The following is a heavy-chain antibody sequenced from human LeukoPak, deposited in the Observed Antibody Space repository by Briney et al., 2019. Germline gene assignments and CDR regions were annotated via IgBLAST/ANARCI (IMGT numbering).Heavy chain of an antibody. Sequence: GGSLRLSCEASGFTFSSHWMHWVRQVPGKGLVWVARIRGDENEIDYADSVKGRFTISRDDAKNTLYLQMNSLRVEDTAVYYCARGAAMIVVVMAEYFQHWGQGTLVTVSS. D-gene: IGHD3-22*01. J-gene: IGHJ1*01. V-gene: IGHV3-74*01. CDR1: GFTFSSHW. CDR2: IRGDENEI. CDR3: ARGAAMIVVVMAEYFQH.